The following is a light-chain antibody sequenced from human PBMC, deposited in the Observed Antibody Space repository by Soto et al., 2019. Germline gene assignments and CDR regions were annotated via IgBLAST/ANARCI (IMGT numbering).Light chain of an antibody. CDR3: AAWDDSLNGHVV. J-gene: IGLJ2*01. CDR2: NNN. V-gene: IGLV1-44*01. Sequence: VLTQPPSASGTPGQRVTISCSGSSSNIGSNSVNWYQQLPGTAPKLLIYNNNHRPSGVPDRFSGSKSGTSASLAISGLQSEDEADYYCAAWDDSLNGHVVFGGGTKLTVL. CDR1: SSNIGSNS.